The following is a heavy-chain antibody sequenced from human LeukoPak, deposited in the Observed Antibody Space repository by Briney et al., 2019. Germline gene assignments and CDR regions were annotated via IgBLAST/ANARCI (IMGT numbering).Heavy chain of an antibody. V-gene: IGHV2-5*02. Sequence: SGPTLVNPTQTLTLTCSFSGFSLSTPGVGVGWIRQPPGKALEWLALIYWDDDKLYSPSLRSRLTITKDTSKNQVVLTMTNMDPVDTATYYCAREITIFDGFDPWGQGTLVTVSS. CDR1: GFSLSTPGVG. J-gene: IGHJ5*02. CDR3: AREITIFDGFDP. CDR2: IYWDDDK. D-gene: IGHD3-9*01.